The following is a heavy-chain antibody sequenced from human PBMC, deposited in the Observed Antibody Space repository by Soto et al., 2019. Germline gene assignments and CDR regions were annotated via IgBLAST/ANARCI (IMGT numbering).Heavy chain of an antibody. J-gene: IGHJ4*02. D-gene: IGHD3-22*01. CDR3: ARSIVVVTSFDY. CDR1: GYTFTSYA. Sequence: GASVKVSCKASGYTFTSYAMYWVRQAPGQRLEWMGWINAGNGNTKYSQKFQGRVTITRDTSASTAYMELSSLRSEDTAVYYCARSIVVVTSFDYWGQGTLVTVSS. V-gene: IGHV1-3*01. CDR2: INAGNGNT.